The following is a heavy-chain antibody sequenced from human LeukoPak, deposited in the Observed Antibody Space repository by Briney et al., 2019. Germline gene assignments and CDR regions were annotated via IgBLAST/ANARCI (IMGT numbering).Heavy chain of an antibody. CDR2: FDPEDGET. J-gene: IGHJ4*02. CDR1: GYTLTELS. CDR3: ATLAGAVGDFDY. Sequence: ASVKVSCKVSGYTLTELSMHWVRQAPGKGLEWMGGFDPEDGETIYAQKFQGRVTMTEDTSTDTAYMELSSLRSGDTAVYYCATLAGAVGDFDYWGQGTLVTVSS. V-gene: IGHV1-24*01. D-gene: IGHD3-10*01.